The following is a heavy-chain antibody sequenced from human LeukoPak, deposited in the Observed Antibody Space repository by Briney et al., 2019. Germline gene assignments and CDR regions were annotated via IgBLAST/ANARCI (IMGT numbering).Heavy chain of an antibody. V-gene: IGHV3-9*01. Sequence: GRSLRLSCAASGFTFDDYAMHWVRQAPGKGLEWVSGISWNSGSIGYADSVKGRFTISRDNAKNSLYLQMNSLRAEDTALYYCAKDKLFRDYDFWSGSYYYYGMDVWGQGTTVTVSS. CDR1: GFTFDDYA. CDR2: ISWNSGSI. CDR3: AKDKLFRDYDFWSGSYYYYGMDV. D-gene: IGHD3-3*01. J-gene: IGHJ6*02.